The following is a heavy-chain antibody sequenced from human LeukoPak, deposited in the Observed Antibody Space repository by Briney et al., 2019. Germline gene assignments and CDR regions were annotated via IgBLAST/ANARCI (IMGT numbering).Heavy chain of an antibody. CDR1: GFTFSSYW. CDR3: ARVMITNSSSSTFDP. Sequence: GGSLRLSCAASGFTFSSYWMCWVRQAPGKGLEWVANIKQDGSEKYYVDSVKGRFTISRDNAKNSLYLQMNSLRPEDTAVYYCARVMITNSSSSTFDPWGQGTLVIVSS. D-gene: IGHD3-16*01. J-gene: IGHJ5*02. CDR2: IKQDGSEK. V-gene: IGHV3-7*03.